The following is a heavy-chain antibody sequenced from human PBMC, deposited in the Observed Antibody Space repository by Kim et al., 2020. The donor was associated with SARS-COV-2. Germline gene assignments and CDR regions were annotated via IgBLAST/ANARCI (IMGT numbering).Heavy chain of an antibody. V-gene: IGHV4-30-4*01. CDR1: GGSISSGDYY. J-gene: IGHJ5*02. CDR2: IYYSRST. CDR3: ATCIVVVVAATPRAWFDP. Sequence: SETLSLSCTVSGGSISSGDYYWSWIRQPPGKGLEWIGYIYYSRSTYYNPSLKRRVTISVDTSKNQFSLKLSPVAAEDTAVYYCATCIVVVVAATPRAWFDPWGQGTLVTVSS. D-gene: IGHD2-15*01.